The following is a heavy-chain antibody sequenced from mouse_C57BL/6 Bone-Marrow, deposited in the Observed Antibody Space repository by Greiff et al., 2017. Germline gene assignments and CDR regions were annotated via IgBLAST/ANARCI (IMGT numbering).Heavy chain of an antibody. J-gene: IGHJ3*01. CDR3: AREQPFAY. V-gene: IGHV3-6*01. Sequence: EVKLMESGPGLMKPSQSLSLTCSVTGYSITSGYYWNWIRQFPGNKLEWMGYISYDGSNNYNPSLKNLISITRDTSKNQFFLKLNAVTTEDTATYYYAREQPFAYWGQGTLVTVSA. CDR2: ISYDGSN. CDR1: GYSITSGYY. D-gene: IGHD6-1*01.